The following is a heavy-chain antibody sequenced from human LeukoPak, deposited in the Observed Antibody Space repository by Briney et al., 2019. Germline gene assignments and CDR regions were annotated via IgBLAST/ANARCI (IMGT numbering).Heavy chain of an antibody. D-gene: IGHD6-13*01. Sequence: ASVKVSCKASGYTVTGYYMHWVRQAPGQGREGRGGNNPNSGGTTYAQKFQGRVTMTTDTSISTAYIELSRLRSDDTAVYYCARVRTWKGSAAEHLGYWGQGTLVTVSS. J-gene: IGHJ4*02. CDR1: GYTVTGYY. V-gene: IGHV1-2*02. CDR2: NNPNSGGT. CDR3: ARVRTWKGSAAEHLGY.